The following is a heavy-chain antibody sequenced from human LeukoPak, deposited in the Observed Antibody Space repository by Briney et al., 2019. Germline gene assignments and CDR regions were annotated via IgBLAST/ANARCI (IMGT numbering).Heavy chain of an antibody. J-gene: IGHJ6*02. Sequence: SVKVSCKASGVIFSINWVRQAHGQGLEWMGRIIPRLDTTNYAQKFQGRVTITAGKPTDTVYMELRRLRSEDTAVYYCANLVGPLDVWGQGTTVSVSS. D-gene: IGHD1-26*01. CDR2: IIPRLDTT. CDR3: ANLVGPLDV. V-gene: IGHV1-69*08. CDR1: GVIFS.